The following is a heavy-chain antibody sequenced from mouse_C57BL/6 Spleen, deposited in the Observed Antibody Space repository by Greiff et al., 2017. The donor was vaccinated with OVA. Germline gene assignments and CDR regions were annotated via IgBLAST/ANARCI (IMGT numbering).Heavy chain of an antibody. V-gene: IGHV1-36*01. Sequence: VHVKQSGPVLVKPGPSVKISCKASGFIFTDYYMHWVKQSHGKSLEWIGLVYPYNGGTSYNQKFKGKATLTEDTSSSTAYMELNSLTSEDSAVYYCAREKDSYYAMDYWGQGTSVTVSS. D-gene: IGHD3-3*01. CDR2: VYPYNGGT. CDR3: AREKDSYYAMDY. J-gene: IGHJ4*01. CDR1: GFIFTDYY.